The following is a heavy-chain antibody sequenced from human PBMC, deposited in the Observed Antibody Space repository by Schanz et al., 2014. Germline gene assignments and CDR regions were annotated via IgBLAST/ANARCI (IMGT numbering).Heavy chain of an antibody. CDR1: GFTISSSY. J-gene: IGHJ4*02. Sequence: EVQLVESGGGLIQPGGSLRLSCAVSGFTISSSYMSWVRQAPGKGLEWVSLIYNGDTTHFADAVKGRFTISRDESTNTLYLHMEGLRAEDTAMYYCARNSSSWYYLDSWGQGALVTVSS. D-gene: IGHD6-13*01. CDR2: IYNGDTT. V-gene: IGHV3-66*01. CDR3: ARNSSSWYYLDS.